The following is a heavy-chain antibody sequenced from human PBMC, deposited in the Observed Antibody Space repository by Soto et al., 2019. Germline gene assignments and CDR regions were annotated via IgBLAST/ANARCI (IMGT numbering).Heavy chain of an antibody. CDR1: GYTFTSYY. V-gene: IGHV1-46*01. CDR3: AGVDSAGSGGFLYFDY. D-gene: IGHD3-10*01. Sequence: ASVKVSCKASGYTFTSYYMHWVRQAPGQGLEWMGIINPSGGSTSYAQKFQGRVTMTRDTSTSTVYMELSSLRSEDTAVYYCAGVDSAGSGGFLYFDYWGQGTLVTVSS. CDR2: INPSGGST. J-gene: IGHJ4*02.